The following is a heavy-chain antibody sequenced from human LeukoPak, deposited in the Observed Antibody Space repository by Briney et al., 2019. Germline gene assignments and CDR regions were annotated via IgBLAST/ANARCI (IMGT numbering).Heavy chain of an antibody. V-gene: IGHV3-21*01. D-gene: IGHD3-9*01. J-gene: IGHJ6*04. CDR1: GFTFSSYS. CDR3: ARWAGDYDILDGTMFSV. CDR2: ISSSSSYI. Sequence: GGSLRLSCAASGFTFSSYSMNWVRQAPGKGLEWVSSISSSSSYIYYADSVKGRFTISRDNAKNSLYLQMNSLRAEDTAVYYCARWAGDYDILDGTMFSVWGKGTTVTVSS.